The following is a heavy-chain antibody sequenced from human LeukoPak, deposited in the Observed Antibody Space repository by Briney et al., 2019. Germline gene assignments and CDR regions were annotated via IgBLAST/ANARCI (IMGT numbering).Heavy chain of an antibody. CDR2: ISGSGGST. CDR1: GFTFSSYG. J-gene: IGHJ4*02. CDR3: AKDLRLQSVVDY. V-gene: IGHV3-23*01. Sequence: GGSLRLSCAASGFTFSSYGMSWVRQAPGKGLEWVSAISGSGGSTYYADSVKGRFTISRDNSKNTLYLQMNSLRAEDTAVYYCAKDLRLQSVVDYWGQGTLVTVSS. D-gene: IGHD4-11*01.